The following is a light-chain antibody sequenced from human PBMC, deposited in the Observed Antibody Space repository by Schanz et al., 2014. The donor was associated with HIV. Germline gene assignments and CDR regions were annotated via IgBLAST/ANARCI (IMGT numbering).Light chain of an antibody. CDR2: QAS. Sequence: IQMTQSPSTVSTSVGDRVTITCRASQTIGRLLAWYQQKPGRAPKLLIYQASILETGVPSRFSGSGSGTSFTLTITSLQPDDFATYYCQQCVTYPYTFGQGTKLYIK. J-gene: IGKJ2*01. CDR3: QQCVTYPYT. V-gene: IGKV1-5*03. CDR1: QTIGRL.